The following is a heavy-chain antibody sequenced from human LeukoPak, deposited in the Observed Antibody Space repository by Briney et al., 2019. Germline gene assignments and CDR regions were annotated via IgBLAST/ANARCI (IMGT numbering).Heavy chain of an antibody. D-gene: IGHD6-19*01. CDR1: GFTFSNAW. V-gene: IGHV3-15*01. J-gene: IGHJ4*02. Sequence: PGGSLRLSCAASGFTFSNAWMSWVRQAPGKGLEWVGRIKSKTDGGTTDYAAPVKGRFTISRDDSKNTLYLQMNSLKTEDTAEYYCTTTSIAVAGPFDYWGQGTLVTVSS. CDR3: TTTSIAVAGPFDY. CDR2: IKSKTDGGTT.